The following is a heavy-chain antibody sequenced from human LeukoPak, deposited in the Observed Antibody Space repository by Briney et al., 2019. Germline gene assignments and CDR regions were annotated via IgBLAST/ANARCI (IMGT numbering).Heavy chain of an antibody. Sequence: SESLSLTCTVAGGSISSYYWGWIRQPPGKGLEWIGYFYYSGSTNYNPSLRSRVTISVDTSKNQFSLKLSSVTAADTAVYYCARTYCSGGSCYYFDYWGQGTLVTVSS. CDR3: ARTYCSGGSCYYFDY. D-gene: IGHD2-15*01. CDR2: FYYSGST. V-gene: IGHV4-59*01. J-gene: IGHJ4*02. CDR1: GGSISSYY.